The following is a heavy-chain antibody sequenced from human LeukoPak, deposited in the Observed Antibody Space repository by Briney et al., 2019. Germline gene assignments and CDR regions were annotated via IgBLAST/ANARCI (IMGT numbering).Heavy chain of an antibody. CDR3: ARDREVRGVIYDFDI. J-gene: IGHJ3*02. Sequence: ASVKVSCKASGYTFIDYYFHWVRQAPGQGLEWMGWINPNTGGTNYAQKFQGRVTMTRDTSIRTAYMELSRLTSDDTAVYYCARDREVRGVIYDFDIWGQGTMVTVSS. D-gene: IGHD3-10*01. V-gene: IGHV1-2*02. CDR2: INPNTGGT. CDR1: GYTFIDYY.